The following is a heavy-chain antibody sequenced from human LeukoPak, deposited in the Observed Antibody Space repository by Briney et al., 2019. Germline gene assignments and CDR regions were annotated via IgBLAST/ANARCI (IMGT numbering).Heavy chain of an antibody. J-gene: IGHJ1*01. Sequence: GGSLRLSCAASGFTFSSYAMSWVRQAPGKGLEWVSAISGSGGSTYYADSVKGRFTISRDNSKNTLYLQKNSLRAEDTAVYYCAKGIVVVVAATPEYFQHWGQGTLVTVSS. D-gene: IGHD2-15*01. V-gene: IGHV3-23*01. CDR3: AKGIVVVVAATPEYFQH. CDR1: GFTFSSYA. CDR2: ISGSGGST.